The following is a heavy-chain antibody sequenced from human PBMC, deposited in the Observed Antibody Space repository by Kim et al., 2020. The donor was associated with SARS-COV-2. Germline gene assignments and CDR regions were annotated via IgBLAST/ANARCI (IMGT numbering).Heavy chain of an antibody. CDR3: AATGYTYSQSYFDY. D-gene: IGHD5-18*01. J-gene: IGHJ4*02. Sequence: NPSGQSRVSISADISKNQFSLTLTSVTAADTAVYYCAATGYTYSQSYFDYWGQGILVTVSS. V-gene: IGHV4-39*07.